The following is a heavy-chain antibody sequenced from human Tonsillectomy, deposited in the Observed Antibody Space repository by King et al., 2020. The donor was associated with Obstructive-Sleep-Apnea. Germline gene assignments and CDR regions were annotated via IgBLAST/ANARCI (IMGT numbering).Heavy chain of an antibody. J-gene: IGHJ4*02. Sequence: LQLQESGPGLVKPSETLSLTCTVSGGSISSYYWSWIRQPPGKGLEWMGYIYYSGSTNYNPSLKSTVTTSADTSKNQFSLWLSSVTAADTAVFYCARGGGSPPFDYWGQGTLVTVSS. CDR1: GGSISSYY. V-gene: IGHV4-59*01. CDR2: IYYSGST. CDR3: ARGGGSPPFDY. D-gene: IGHD3-16*01.